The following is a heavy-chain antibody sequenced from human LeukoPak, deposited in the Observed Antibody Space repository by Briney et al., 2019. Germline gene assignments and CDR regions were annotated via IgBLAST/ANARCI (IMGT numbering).Heavy chain of an antibody. CDR3: ARVDCSGGSCYSGPIDY. D-gene: IGHD2-15*01. J-gene: IGHJ4*02. Sequence: SVKVSCKASRGTFSSYAISWVRQAPGQGLEWMGGIIPIFGTANYAQKFQGRVTITADESTSTAYMELSSLRSEDTAVYYCARVDCSGGSCYSGPIDYWGQGTLVTVSS. V-gene: IGHV1-69*13. CDR1: RGTFSSYA. CDR2: IIPIFGTA.